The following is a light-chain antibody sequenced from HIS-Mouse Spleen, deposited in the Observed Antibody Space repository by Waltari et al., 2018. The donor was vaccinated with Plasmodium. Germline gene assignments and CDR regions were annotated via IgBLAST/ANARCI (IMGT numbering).Light chain of an antibody. J-gene: IGLJ1*01. CDR2: DVS. Sequence: QSALTQPASVPGSPGQSITISCTGTSSDVGGYNYVHWYQQHPGKAPQLMFYDVSNRPSVVSNVLSGSKSGNTASLTISGLQAEDEADYYCSSYTSSSTLNYVFGTGTKVTVL. CDR3: SSYTSSSTLNYV. CDR1: SSDVGGYNY. V-gene: IGLV2-14*03.